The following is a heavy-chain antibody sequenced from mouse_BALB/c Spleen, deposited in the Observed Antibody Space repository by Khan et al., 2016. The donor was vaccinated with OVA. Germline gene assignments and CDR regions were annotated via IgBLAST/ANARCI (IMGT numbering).Heavy chain of an antibody. V-gene: IGHV9-4*02. J-gene: IGHJ4*01. D-gene: IGHD2-14*01. CDR1: GYTFTTAG. CDR2: INTHSGVP. Sequence: QIQLVQSGPELKKPGETVRISCKASGYTFTTAGIQWVQKMPGKGLKWIGWINTHSGVPKYAEDFKGRFAFSLDTSASTAYLQITNLKNEDTATYFCARGGAAYYRNDGGAMDYWGHGTSVTVSS. CDR3: ARGGAAYYRNDGGAMDY.